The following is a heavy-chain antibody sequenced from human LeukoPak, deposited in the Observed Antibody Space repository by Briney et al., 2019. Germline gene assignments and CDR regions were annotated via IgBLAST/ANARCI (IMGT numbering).Heavy chain of an antibody. CDR3: ARAGGWELHAFDI. D-gene: IGHD1-26*01. Sequence: SQTLSLTCAVSGGSISSGGYSWSWIRQPPGKGLEWIGYIYHSGSTYYNPSLKSRVTISVDTSKNQFSLKLSSVTAADTAVYYCARAGGWELHAFDIWGQGTMVTVSS. J-gene: IGHJ3*02. V-gene: IGHV4-30-2*01. CDR2: IYHSGST. CDR1: GGSISSGGYS.